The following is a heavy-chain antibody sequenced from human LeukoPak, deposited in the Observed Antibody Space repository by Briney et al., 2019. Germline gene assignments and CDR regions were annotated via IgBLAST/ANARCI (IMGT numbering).Heavy chain of an antibody. CDR2: ISYDGSNK. D-gene: IGHD3-22*01. CDR1: GIAFSNSI. V-gene: IGHV3-30*03. J-gene: IGHJ4*02. CDR3: ARDYYDSSGYYLDY. Sequence: GGSLRLSCVASGIAFSNSIMHWVRQAPGKGLEWVAVISYDGSNKYYADSVKGRFTISRDNSKNTLYLQMNSLRAEDTAVYYCARDYYDSSGYYLDYWGQGTLVTVSS.